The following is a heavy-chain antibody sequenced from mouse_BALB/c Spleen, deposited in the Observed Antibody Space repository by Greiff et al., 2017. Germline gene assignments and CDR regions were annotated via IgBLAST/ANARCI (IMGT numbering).Heavy chain of an antibody. V-gene: IGHV1-9*01. D-gene: IGHD1-1*01. CDR1: GYTFSSYW. J-gene: IGHJ4*01. CDR3: ARDGGSSYGGAMDY. CDR2: ILPGSGST. Sequence: VQLQQSGAELMKPGASVKISCKATGYTFSSYWIEWVKQRPGHGLEWIGEILPGSGSTNYNEKFKGKATFTADTSSNTAYMQLSSLTSEDSAVYYCARDGGSSYGGAMDYWGQGTSVTVSS.